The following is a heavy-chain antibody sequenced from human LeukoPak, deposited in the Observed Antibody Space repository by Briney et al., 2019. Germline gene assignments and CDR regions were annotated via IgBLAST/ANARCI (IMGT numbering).Heavy chain of an antibody. J-gene: IGHJ4*02. CDR3: ARVVDYDFWSGYTTLGY. CDR2: ISAYNGNT. Sequence: GASVKVSCKASGYTFTSYGISWVRQAPGQGLEWMGWISAYNGNTNYAQKRQGRVTMTTDTSTSTAYMELRSLRSDDTAVYYCARVVDYDFWSGYTTLGYWGQGTLVTVSS. V-gene: IGHV1-18*01. CDR1: GYTFTSYG. D-gene: IGHD3-3*01.